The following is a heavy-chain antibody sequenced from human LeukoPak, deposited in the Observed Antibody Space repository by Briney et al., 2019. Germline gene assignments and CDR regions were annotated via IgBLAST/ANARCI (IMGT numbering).Heavy chain of an antibody. Sequence: PETLSLTCTVSGASIRSYYWSWIRQAPGKGLEWVGFISYSGYTSYSPSLKSRVAISVDTSKSQFSLRLTSMTVADTAIYYCARGRNDNGGMFFDSWAQGTLVTVSS. V-gene: IGHV4-59*01. CDR2: ISYSGYT. D-gene: IGHD4-23*01. J-gene: IGHJ4*02. CDR1: GASIRSYY. CDR3: ARGRNDNGGMFFDS.